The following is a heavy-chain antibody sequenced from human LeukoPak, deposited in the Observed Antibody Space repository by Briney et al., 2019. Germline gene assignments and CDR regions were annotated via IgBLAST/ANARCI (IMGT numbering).Heavy chain of an antibody. CDR2: INPDSGVT. CDR1: GYTFTGYY. J-gene: IGHJ6*03. CDR3: ARDHSSSSYYYYMDV. D-gene: IGHD6-6*01. V-gene: IGHV1-2*06. Sequence: ASVKVSCKASGYTFTGYYMHWVRQAPGQGLEWMGRINPDSGVTNYAQRFQGRVTMTRDTSISTAYMELSRLRSDDTAVLYCARDHSSSSYYYYMDVWGKGTTVTVSS.